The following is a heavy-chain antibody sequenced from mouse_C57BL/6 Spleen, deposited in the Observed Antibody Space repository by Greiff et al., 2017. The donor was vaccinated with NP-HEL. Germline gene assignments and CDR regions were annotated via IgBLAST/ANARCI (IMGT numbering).Heavy chain of an antibody. CDR2: IYPGDGDT. D-gene: IGHD1-1*01. CDR3: ASGYYGSSYKTWFAY. Sequence: QVQLQQSGPELVKPGASVKISCKASGYAFSSSWMNWVKQRPGKGLEWIGRIYPGDGDTNYNGKFKGKATLTADKSSSTAYMQLSSLTSEDSAVYFCASGYYGSSYKTWFAYWGQGTLVTVSA. J-gene: IGHJ3*01. CDR1: GYAFSSSW. V-gene: IGHV1-82*01.